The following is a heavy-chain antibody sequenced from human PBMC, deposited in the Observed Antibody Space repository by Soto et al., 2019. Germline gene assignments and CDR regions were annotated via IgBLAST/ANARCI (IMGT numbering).Heavy chain of an antibody. J-gene: IGHJ6*02. D-gene: IGHD3-10*01. V-gene: IGHV4-34*01. Sequence: SETLSLTCTVSGGSISGYYWNWIRQPPGKGLEWIGEINHSGSTNYNPSLKSRVTISVDTSKNQFSLKLSSVTAADTAVYYCARVSGIYYYGMDVWGQGTTVTVSS. CDR3: ARVSGIYYYGMDV. CDR2: INHSGST. CDR1: GGSISGYY.